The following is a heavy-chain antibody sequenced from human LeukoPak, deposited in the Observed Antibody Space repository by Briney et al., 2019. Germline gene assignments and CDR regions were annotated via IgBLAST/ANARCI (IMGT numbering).Heavy chain of an antibody. J-gene: IGHJ1*01. V-gene: IGHV3-7*01. Sequence: GGSLRLSCAASGFTFSSYWMHWVRQAPGKGLEWVATIKPDGSEKYYVDSVKGRFTISRDNAKNSLYLQMNSLRAEDTAVYYCARVGAIYYGSGSYGRYFQHWGQGTLVTVSS. D-gene: IGHD3-10*01. CDR3: ARVGAIYYGSGSYGRYFQH. CDR2: IKPDGSEK. CDR1: GFTFSSYW.